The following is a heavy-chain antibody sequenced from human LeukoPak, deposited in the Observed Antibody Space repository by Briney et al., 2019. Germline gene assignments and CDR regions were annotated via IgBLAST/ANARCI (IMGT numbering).Heavy chain of an antibody. V-gene: IGHV4-59*01. CDR3: ATKNSGGWYDFNYYGMDV. CDR2: IYYSGST. CDR1: GGSISSYY. Sequence: PSETLSLTCTVSGGSISSYYWSWIRQPPGKGLEWIGYIYYSGSTNYNPSLKSRVTISVDTSKNQFSLKLSSVTAADTAVYYCATKNSGGWYDFNYYGMDVWGQGTTVTVSS. D-gene: IGHD6-19*01. J-gene: IGHJ6*02.